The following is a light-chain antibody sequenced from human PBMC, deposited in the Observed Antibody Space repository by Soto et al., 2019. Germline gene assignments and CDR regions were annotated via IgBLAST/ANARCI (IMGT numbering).Light chain of an antibody. CDR1: SSDIGGLYNY. J-gene: IGLJ2*01. Sequence: QSALTQPASVSGSPGQSITISRTGTSSDIGGLYNYVSWYQQHPGKAPKLLIYDVNDRPSGVSDRFSGSKSGNTASLTISGLQAEDEADYFCSAYSSGATHVVFGGGTKLTVL. CDR3: SAYSSGATHVV. CDR2: DVN. V-gene: IGLV2-14*03.